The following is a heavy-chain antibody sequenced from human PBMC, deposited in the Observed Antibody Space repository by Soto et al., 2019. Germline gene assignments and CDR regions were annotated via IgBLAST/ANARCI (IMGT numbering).Heavy chain of an antibody. Sequence: ASVKVSCKASGYTFTSYYMHWVRQAPGQGLEWMGIINPSGGSTSYAQKFQGRVTMTRDTSTSTVYMELSSLRSEDTAVYYCARDFMSIAAADTTGWFDPWGQGTLVTVSS. J-gene: IGHJ5*02. V-gene: IGHV1-46*01. CDR1: GYTFTSYY. CDR3: ARDFMSIAAADTTGWFDP. D-gene: IGHD6-13*01. CDR2: INPSGGST.